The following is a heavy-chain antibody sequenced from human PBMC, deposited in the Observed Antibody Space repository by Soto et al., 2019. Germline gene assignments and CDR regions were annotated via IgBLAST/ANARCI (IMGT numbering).Heavy chain of an antibody. CDR3: ARGRGFDY. J-gene: IGHJ4*02. V-gene: IGHV4-34*01. CDR2: INHSGST. D-gene: IGHD3-10*01. CDR1: GGSFSGYY. Sequence: SETLSLTCAVYGGSFSGYYWSWIRQPPGKGLEWIGEINHSGSTNYNPSLKSRVTISVDTSKNQFSLKLSSVTAADTAVYYCARGRGFDYWGQGTLVTVS.